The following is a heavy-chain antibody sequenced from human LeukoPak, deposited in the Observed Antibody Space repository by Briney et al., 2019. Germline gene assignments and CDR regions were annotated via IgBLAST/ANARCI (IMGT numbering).Heavy chain of an antibody. V-gene: IGHV4-39*07. CDR1: GGSISLSYYY. CDR3: ARGTLYSGWSYYFDY. Sequence: PSETLSLTCSVSGGSISLSYYYWGWVRQPPGKALEWIGSVYYSGTTSYNPSLKSRVTISVDMSKNHFSLRLSSVTAADTAMYYCARGTLYSGWSYYFDYWGQGSQVTVSS. CDR2: VYYSGTT. D-gene: IGHD6-19*01. J-gene: IGHJ4*02.